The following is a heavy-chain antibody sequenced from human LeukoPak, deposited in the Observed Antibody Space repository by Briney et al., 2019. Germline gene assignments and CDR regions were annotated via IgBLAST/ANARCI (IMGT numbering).Heavy chain of an antibody. D-gene: IGHD1/OR15-1a*01. J-gene: IGHJ4*02. CDR3: VRDPGTILYYFDS. V-gene: IGHV3-33*01. Sequence: GGSLRLSCEASGFTFSSYGMHWVRQAPGKGLEWVAVIYYDESKKYYADSVKGRFAISRDISRNTLYLQMNSLRAEDTAVYYCVRDPGTILYYFDSWAREPWSPSRQ. CDR2: IYYDESKK. CDR1: GFTFSSYG.